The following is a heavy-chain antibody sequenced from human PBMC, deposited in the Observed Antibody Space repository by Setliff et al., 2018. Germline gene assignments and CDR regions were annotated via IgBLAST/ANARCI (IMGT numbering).Heavy chain of an antibody. Sequence: LRLSCAASGFTFSSYSMNWVRQEPGKGLEWVANIKQDGSEKYYVDSVKGRFTISRDNAKNSLYLQMNSLRAEDTAVYYCAREKTATNYYYYYMDVWGKGTTVTVSS. V-gene: IGHV3-7*01. CDR1: GFTFSSYS. D-gene: IGHD6-25*01. J-gene: IGHJ6*03. CDR2: IKQDGSEK. CDR3: AREKTATNYYYYYMDV.